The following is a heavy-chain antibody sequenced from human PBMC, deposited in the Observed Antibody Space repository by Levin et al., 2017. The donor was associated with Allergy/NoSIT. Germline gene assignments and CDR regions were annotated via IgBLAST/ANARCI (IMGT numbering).Heavy chain of an antibody. V-gene: IGHV4-59*01. CDR2: IYYSGNT. J-gene: IGHJ5*02. CDR3: ARGGSGRYAWFDP. CDR1: GGSISGYY. Sequence: SETLSLTCTVSGGSISGYYWSWIRQPPGKGLEWIGYIYYSGNTNYDPSLKSRVTISVDTSKDQFSLKLSSVTAADTAVYYCARGGSGRYAWFDPWGQGTLVTVSS. D-gene: IGHD3-10*01.